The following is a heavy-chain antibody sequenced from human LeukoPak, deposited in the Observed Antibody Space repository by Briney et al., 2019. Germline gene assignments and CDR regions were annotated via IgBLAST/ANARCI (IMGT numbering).Heavy chain of an antibody. J-gene: IGHJ4*02. D-gene: IGHD1-26*01. CDR2: IIVGSGKT. Sequence: ASVKVSCKASGGTFSSYAMSWVRQARGQRLEWIGWIIVGSGKTHYAQNLQERITITRDMSTNTAYMELSSLRSDDTAVYYCAAELYSGSYGRCCSFAFWGQGSQVTVSS. CDR3: AAELYSGSYGRCCSFAF. V-gene: IGHV1-58*02. CDR1: GGTFSSYA.